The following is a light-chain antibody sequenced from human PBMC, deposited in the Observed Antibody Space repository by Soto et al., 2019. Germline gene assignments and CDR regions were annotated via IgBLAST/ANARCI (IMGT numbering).Light chain of an antibody. J-gene: IGKJ1*01. V-gene: IGKV3-20*01. Sequence: EIVLTQSPGTLSLSPGERATLSCRASQSISRTYLAWYRQKPGQAPRLLIYAASSRATGIPDRFSGSGSGTDFTLTISRVEPEDFAVYYCQQYYASSWTFGQGTRVEI. CDR3: QQYYASSWT. CDR2: AAS. CDR1: QSISRTY.